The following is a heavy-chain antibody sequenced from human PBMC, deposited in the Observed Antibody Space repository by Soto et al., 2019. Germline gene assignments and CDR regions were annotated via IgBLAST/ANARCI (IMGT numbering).Heavy chain of an antibody. CDR2: INAGNGNT. CDR1: GYTFTSYA. V-gene: IGHV1-3*01. J-gene: IGHJ4*02. Sequence: ASVKVSCKASGYTFTSYAIHWLRQAPGQRLEWMGWINAGNGNTKYSQKFQGRVTITRDTSASTAYMELSSLRSEDTAVYYCARGITLPTPLDYWGQGTLVTVSS. CDR3: ARGITLPTPLDY. D-gene: IGHD1-20*01.